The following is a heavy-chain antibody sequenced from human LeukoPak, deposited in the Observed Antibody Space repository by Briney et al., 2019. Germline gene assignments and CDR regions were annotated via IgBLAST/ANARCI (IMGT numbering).Heavy chain of an antibody. Sequence: GGSLRLSCAASGFTFSSYWMSWVRQAPGKGLEWVANIKKDGSEKYYVDSVKGRFTISRDNAKTSLYLQINSLRAEDTAVYYCARHLSGVTGYTYGRGIDYWGQGTLVTVSS. CDR2: IKKDGSEK. CDR3: ARHLSGVTGYTYGRGIDY. D-gene: IGHD5-18*01. V-gene: IGHV3-7*01. J-gene: IGHJ4*02. CDR1: GFTFSSYW.